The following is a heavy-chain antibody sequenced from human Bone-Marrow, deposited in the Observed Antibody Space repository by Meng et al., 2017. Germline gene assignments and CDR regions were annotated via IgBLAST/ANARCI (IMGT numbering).Heavy chain of an antibody. D-gene: IGHD2-2*01. CDR3: ARERSSGSSTSQNAFDI. Sequence: SETLSLTCTVSGGSISSYYWSWIRQHPGKGLEWIGYIYYSGSTYYNPSLKSRVTISVDTSKNQFSLKLSSVTAADTAVYYCARERSSGSSTSQNAFDIWGQGTMVTVSS. V-gene: IGHV4-59*06. J-gene: IGHJ3*02. CDR2: IYYSGST. CDR1: GGSISSYY.